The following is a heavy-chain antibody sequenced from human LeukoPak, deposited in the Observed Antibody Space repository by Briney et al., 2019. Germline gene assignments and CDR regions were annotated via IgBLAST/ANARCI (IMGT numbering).Heavy chain of an antibody. J-gene: IGHJ4*02. Sequence: SETLSLTCTVSGGSISSTIYYWGWIRQPPGKGLEWIGSIDYSGSTYYNPSLKSRVTTSVDTSKNQFSLNLSSVTAADTAVYYCARTITVIKRYFDFWGQGTLVTVSS. CDR1: GGSISSTIYY. CDR3: ARTITVIKRYFDF. CDR2: IDYSGST. V-gene: IGHV4-39*01. D-gene: IGHD3-22*01.